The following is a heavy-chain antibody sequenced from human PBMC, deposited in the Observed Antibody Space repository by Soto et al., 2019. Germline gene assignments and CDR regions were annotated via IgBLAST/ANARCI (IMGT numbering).Heavy chain of an antibody. V-gene: IGHV4-59*08. CDR2: IYYSGST. Sequence: QVQLQESGPGLVKPSETLSLTCTVSGGSISSYYWSWIRQPPGKGLEWVGYIYYSGSTNYNPSLKSRVTLSVDTSNNQSSLKLSAVTAADTAVYYCARRWGAAFNHWGQGTLVTVSS. J-gene: IGHJ4*02. CDR1: GGSISSYY. CDR3: ARRWGAAFNH. D-gene: IGHD1-26*01.